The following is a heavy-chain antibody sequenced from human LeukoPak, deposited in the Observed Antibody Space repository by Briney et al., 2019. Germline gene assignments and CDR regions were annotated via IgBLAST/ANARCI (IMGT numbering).Heavy chain of an antibody. D-gene: IGHD2-15*01. J-gene: IGHJ4*02. Sequence: ASVKVSCKVSGYTLTELSTHWVRQAPGKGLEWMGGFDPEDGETIYAQKFQGRVTMTEDTSTDTAYMELSSLRSEDTAVYYCATAYGEDKYYFDYWGQGTLVTVSS. V-gene: IGHV1-24*01. CDR2: FDPEDGET. CDR3: ATAYGEDKYYFDY. CDR1: GYTLTELS.